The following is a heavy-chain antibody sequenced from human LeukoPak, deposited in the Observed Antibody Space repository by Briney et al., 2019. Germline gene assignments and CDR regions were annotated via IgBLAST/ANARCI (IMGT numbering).Heavy chain of an antibody. CDR2: IYPGDSDT. CDR3: ASIVGAAGDAFDI. Sequence: HGESLKISCKGSGYSFTSYWIGWVRQMPGKGLEWMGIIYPGDSDTRYSPSFQGQVTISADKSISTAYLQWSSLKASDTAMYYCASIVGAAGDAFDIWGQGTMVTVSS. D-gene: IGHD1-26*01. CDR1: GYSFTSYW. J-gene: IGHJ3*02. V-gene: IGHV5-51*01.